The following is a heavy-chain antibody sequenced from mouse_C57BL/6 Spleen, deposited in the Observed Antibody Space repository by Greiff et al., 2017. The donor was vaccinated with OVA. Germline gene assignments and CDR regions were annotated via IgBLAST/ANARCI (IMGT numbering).Heavy chain of an antibody. V-gene: IGHV5-4*01. D-gene: IGHD1-1*01. Sequence: DVMLVESGGGLVKPGGSLKLSCAASGFTFSSYAMSWVRQTPEKRLEWVATISDGGSYTYYPDNVKGRFTISRDNAKNNLYLQMSHLKSEDTAMYYCARDNYGSCAWFAYWGQGTLVTVSA. CDR1: GFTFSSYA. CDR2: ISDGGSYT. CDR3: ARDNYGSCAWFAY. J-gene: IGHJ3*01.